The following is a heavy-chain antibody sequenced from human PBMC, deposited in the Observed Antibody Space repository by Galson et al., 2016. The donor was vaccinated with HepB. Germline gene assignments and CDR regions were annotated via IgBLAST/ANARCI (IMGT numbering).Heavy chain of an antibody. Sequence: SLRLSCAASGFTFSSYPMIWVRQAPGKGLEWVAVIWNDGSNQYYVDSAKGRFTISRDNSKNTLYLQMNSLRAEDTAVYYCAREGMTTVAMLDYWGQGTLVTVAS. CDR2: IWNDGSNQ. CDR3: AREGMTTVAMLDY. J-gene: IGHJ4*02. CDR1: GFTFSSYP. V-gene: IGHV3-33*08. D-gene: IGHD4-23*01.